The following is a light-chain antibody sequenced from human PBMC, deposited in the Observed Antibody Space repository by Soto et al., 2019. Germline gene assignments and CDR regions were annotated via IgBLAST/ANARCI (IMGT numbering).Light chain of an antibody. CDR1: QSVSNNY. Sequence: EIVLTQSPGILSLSPGERATLYCRASQSVSNNYLAWYQQKPGQAPRLLIYGASNRATGIPDRFSGSGSGSEFTLTISSLQPDDFGTYYCQQYYSSWTFGQGTKVDIK. J-gene: IGKJ1*01. CDR3: QQYYSSWT. V-gene: IGKV3-20*01. CDR2: GAS.